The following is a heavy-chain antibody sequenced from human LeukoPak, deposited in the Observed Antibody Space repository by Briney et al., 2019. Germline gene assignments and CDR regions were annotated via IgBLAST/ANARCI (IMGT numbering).Heavy chain of an antibody. D-gene: IGHD3-10*01. V-gene: IGHV4-59*01. J-gene: IGHJ4*02. CDR3: ARLPMVRGVITAYYFDY. CDR2: IYYSGST. Sequence: SETLSLTCTVSGGSISSYYWSWIRQPPGKGLEWIGYIYYSGSTNYSPSLKSRVAISVDTSKNQFSLKLSSVTAADTAVYYCARLPMVRGVITAYYFDYWGQGTLVTVSS. CDR1: GGSISSYY.